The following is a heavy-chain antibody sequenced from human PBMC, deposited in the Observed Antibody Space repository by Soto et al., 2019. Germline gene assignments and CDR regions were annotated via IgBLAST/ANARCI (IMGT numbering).Heavy chain of an antibody. D-gene: IGHD3-3*01. CDR1: GFSFSTYA. CDR2: ISGSGGST. J-gene: IGHJ4*02. V-gene: IGHV3-23*01. CDR3: AKVKFDFWDGYEY. Sequence: EVQLLESGGGLVQPGGSLRLSCAASGFSFSTYAMHWVRQAPGKGLEWVSAISGSGGSTYYAASVKGRFTISRANSKSTLYLQMNSLRAEDTAVYYCAKVKFDFWDGYEYWGQGTLVTVSS.